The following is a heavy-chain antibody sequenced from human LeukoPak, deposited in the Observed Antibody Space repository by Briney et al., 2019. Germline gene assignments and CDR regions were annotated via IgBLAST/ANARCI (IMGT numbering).Heavy chain of an antibody. D-gene: IGHD7-27*01. CDR2: IYYSGST. Sequence: SETLSLTCTVSGGSISSYYWSWIRLPPGKGLEWIGYIYYSGSTNYNPSLKSRVTISVDTSKNQFSLKLSSVTAADTAVYYCARDQGLGAFDIWGQGTMVTVSS. CDR3: ARDQGLGAFDI. CDR1: GGSISSYY. V-gene: IGHV4-59*01. J-gene: IGHJ3*02.